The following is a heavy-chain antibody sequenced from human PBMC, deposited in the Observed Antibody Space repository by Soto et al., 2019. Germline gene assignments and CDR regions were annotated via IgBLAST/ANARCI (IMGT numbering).Heavy chain of an antibody. CDR2: ISSRTSHT. V-gene: IGHV3-11*05. Sequence: QVQLVESGGGLVKPGGSLRLSCAVSGFTFSDYYMTWICQAPGKGLEWVSYISSRTSHTNYADSVKGRFTISRDNAKNSLFLQMNSLRAEDTAVYYCARGRGAAADYFDFWGQGTLVTVSS. J-gene: IGHJ4*02. CDR1: GFTFSDYY. D-gene: IGHD6-13*01. CDR3: ARGRGAAADYFDF.